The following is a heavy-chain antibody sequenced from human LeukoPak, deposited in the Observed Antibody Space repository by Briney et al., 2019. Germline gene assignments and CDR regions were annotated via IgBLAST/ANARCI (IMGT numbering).Heavy chain of an antibody. CDR2: IRSKAYGETA. V-gene: IGHV3-49*03. Sequence: GGSLRLSCTASGFTVGDYAMSWIRQAPAKGLELVGFIRSKAYGETADYAAAVKGRFTISRDDSKAIAYLQMNSLKTEDTAVYHCTRDRGAYNLYDYWGQGTLVTVSS. CDR3: TRDRGAYNLYDY. J-gene: IGHJ4*02. CDR1: GFTVGDYA. D-gene: IGHD1-1*01.